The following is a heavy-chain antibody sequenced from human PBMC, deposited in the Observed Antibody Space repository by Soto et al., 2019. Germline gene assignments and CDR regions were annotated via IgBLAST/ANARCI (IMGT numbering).Heavy chain of an antibody. Sequence: QVQLQESGPGLVKPSETLSLTCTVSGGSISSYYWSWIRQPPGKGLEWIGYIYYSGSTNYNPSLKSRVTXXVXTXXNQFSLKLSSVTAADTAVYYCARHRREYSSGWPDYWGQGTLVTVSS. CDR2: IYYSGST. CDR1: GGSISSYY. J-gene: IGHJ4*02. D-gene: IGHD6-19*01. CDR3: ARHRREYSSGWPDY. V-gene: IGHV4-59*08.